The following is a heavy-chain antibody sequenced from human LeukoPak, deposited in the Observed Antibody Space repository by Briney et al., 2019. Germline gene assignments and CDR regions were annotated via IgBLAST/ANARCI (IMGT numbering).Heavy chain of an antibody. Sequence: GGSLRLSCAASGFTFDDYAMHWVRQAPGKGLEWVSGISWNSDSIDYADSVKGRFTISRDNAKNTLYLQMNSLRAEDTAVYYCAKDPFDYYDSSGYYHDWGQGTLVTVSS. J-gene: IGHJ4*02. CDR3: AKDPFDYYDSSGYYHD. CDR2: ISWNSDSI. D-gene: IGHD3-22*01. CDR1: GFTFDDYA. V-gene: IGHV3-9*01.